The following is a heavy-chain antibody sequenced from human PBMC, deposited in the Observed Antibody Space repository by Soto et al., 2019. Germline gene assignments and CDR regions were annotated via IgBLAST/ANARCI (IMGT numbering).Heavy chain of an antibody. D-gene: IGHD6-25*01. CDR3: ARDSGPAGGGACDI. Sequence: EVQLLESGGGLVQPGGSLRLSCAASGFTFSTHAMIWVRQAPGKGLNWVSTVDVGGGSTYYTDSVKGRFTVSRDNSKNTVYLQLITLRAEDTAIYFCARDSGPAGGGACDIWGQGTMVTVSS. CDR2: VDVGGGST. V-gene: IGHV3-23*01. J-gene: IGHJ3*02. CDR1: GFTFSTHA.